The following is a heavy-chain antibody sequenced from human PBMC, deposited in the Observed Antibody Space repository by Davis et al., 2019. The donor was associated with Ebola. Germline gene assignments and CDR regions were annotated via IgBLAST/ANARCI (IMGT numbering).Heavy chain of an antibody. Sequence: ESLKISCAASGFTFSSYDMNWVRQPPGKGLEWIGEIIHSGSTNYNPSLKSRVTISVDTSKNHFSLKLSSVTAADTAVYYCARRDYGDLDYWGQGTLVTVSS. J-gene: IGHJ4*02. CDR2: IIHSGST. CDR3: ARRDYGDLDY. D-gene: IGHD4-17*01. V-gene: IGHV4-34*12. CDR1: GFTFSSYD.